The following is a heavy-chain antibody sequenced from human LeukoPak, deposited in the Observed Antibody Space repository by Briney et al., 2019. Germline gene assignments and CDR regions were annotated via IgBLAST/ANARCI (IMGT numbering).Heavy chain of an antibody. CDR2: TSSSSSYI. D-gene: IGHD2-15*01. V-gene: IGHV3-21*01. CDR1: GFTFSSYS. CDR3: ASGGVVVVAATPGAFDI. J-gene: IGHJ3*02. Sequence: GGSLRLSCAASGFTFSSYSMNWVRQAPGKGLEWVSSTSSSSSYIYYADSVKGRFTISRDNAKNSLYLQMNSLRAEDTAVYYCASGGVVVVAATPGAFDIWGQGTMVTVSS.